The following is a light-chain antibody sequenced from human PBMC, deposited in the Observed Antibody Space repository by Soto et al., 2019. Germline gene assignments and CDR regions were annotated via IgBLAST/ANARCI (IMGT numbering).Light chain of an antibody. CDR1: QGIRNE. CDR3: LQDYNYPRT. V-gene: IGKV1-6*01. CDR2: AAT. Sequence: AIQMTQSPSSLSAYVGDRVTITCRASQGIRNELGWYQQRPGKAPKLLIYAATTLERGVPSRFSASGSGTDFTLNISSLRPEDFATYYCLQDYNYPRTFGQGTKVEIK. J-gene: IGKJ1*01.